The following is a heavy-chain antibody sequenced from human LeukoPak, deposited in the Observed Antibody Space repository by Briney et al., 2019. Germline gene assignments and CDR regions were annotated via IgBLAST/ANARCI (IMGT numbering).Heavy chain of an antibody. CDR3: ARASQITMIVVVMVYYFDY. CDR1: GYSISSGYY. CDR2: IYHSGRT. V-gene: IGHV4-38-2*02. Sequence: SETLSLTCTVSGYSISSGYYWGWIRQPPGKGLEWIGSIYHSGRTFYNPSLKSRVTISVDTSKNQFALKLTSVTAADTAVYYCARASQITMIVVVMVYYFDYWGQGTLVTVSS. D-gene: IGHD3-22*01. J-gene: IGHJ4*02.